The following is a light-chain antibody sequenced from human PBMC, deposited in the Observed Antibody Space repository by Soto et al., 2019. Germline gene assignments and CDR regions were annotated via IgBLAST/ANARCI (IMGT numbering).Light chain of an antibody. V-gene: IGLV1-36*01. CDR1: NSNIGSNA. CDR2: YND. J-gene: IGLJ3*02. CDR3: ATWDDRLTDWV. Sequence: QAVVTQSPSVSGAPRQSVNISCSGNNSNIGSNAVHWYQQLPGKAPKLLMYYNDMLPSGVSDRFSGSKSGTSASLAISGLQSEDEGDYYCATWDDRLTDWVFGGGSKLTV.